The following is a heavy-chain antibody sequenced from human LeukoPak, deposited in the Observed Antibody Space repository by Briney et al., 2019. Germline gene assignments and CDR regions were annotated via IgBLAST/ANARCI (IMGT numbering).Heavy chain of an antibody. CDR1: GGSISSYY. CDR2: IYYSGNT. CDR3: ARDPSPFYSGSYLGFDP. J-gene: IGHJ5*02. V-gene: IGHV4-59*01. Sequence: PSETLSLTCTVSGGSISSYYWSWIRQPPGKGLEWIGYIYYSGNTNYNPSLKSRVTISVVTSKNQFSLKLSSVTAADTAVYYCARDPSPFYSGSYLGFDPWGQGTLVTVSS. D-gene: IGHD1-26*01.